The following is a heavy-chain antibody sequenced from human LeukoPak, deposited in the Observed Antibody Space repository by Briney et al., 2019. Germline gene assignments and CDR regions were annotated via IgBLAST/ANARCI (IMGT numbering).Heavy chain of an antibody. CDR3: ARDMGPRFDP. J-gene: IGHJ5*02. V-gene: IGHV4-59*12. CDR1: GGSISSYY. Sequence: PSETPSPTCTVSGGSISSYYWSWIRQPPGKGLEWIGYIYYSGSTNYNPSLKSRVTISVDTSKNQFSLKLSSVTAADTAVYYCARDMGPRFDPWGQGTLVTVSS. CDR2: IYYSGST. D-gene: IGHD3-10*01.